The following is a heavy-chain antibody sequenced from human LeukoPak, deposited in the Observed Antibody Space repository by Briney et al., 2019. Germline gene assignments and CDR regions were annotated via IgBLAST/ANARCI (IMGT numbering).Heavy chain of an antibody. J-gene: IGHJ6*02. V-gene: IGHV4-59*08. D-gene: IGHD3-3*01. CDR3: ARGTIFGVVMHSYGMDV. Sequence: KPSETLSPTSTVSGASISSYYWSWIRQPPGKGLEWIGYIYYSGSTNYNPSLKSRVPISVDTSKNQVSLKLSSVTAADTAVYYCARGTIFGVVMHSYGMDVWGQGTTVTVSS. CDR2: IYYSGST. CDR1: GASISSYY.